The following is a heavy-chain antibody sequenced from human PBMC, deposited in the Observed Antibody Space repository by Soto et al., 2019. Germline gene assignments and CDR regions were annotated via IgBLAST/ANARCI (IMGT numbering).Heavy chain of an antibody. V-gene: IGHV3-21*01. J-gene: IGHJ6*02. D-gene: IGHD6-13*01. Sequence: EVQLVESGGGLVKPGGSLRLSCAASGFTFSSYSMNWVRQAPGKGLEWVSSISSSSSYIYYADSVKGRFTISSDNDKNSLYLQMNSLRGEDTAVYYCARDGYSSSWYSYYYYYGMDVWGQGTTVTVSS. CDR2: ISSSSSYI. CDR1: GFTFSSYS. CDR3: ARDGYSSSWYSYYYYYGMDV.